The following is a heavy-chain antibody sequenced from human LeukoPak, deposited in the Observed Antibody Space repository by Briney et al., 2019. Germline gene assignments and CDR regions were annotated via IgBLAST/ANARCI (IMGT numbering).Heavy chain of an antibody. CDR3: ARLRARDAFDI. CDR2: IYYSGSY. V-gene: IGHV4-39*01. Sequence: PSETLSLTCTVSGGSISSSSSYWGWNRQPPGKGLVWIGSIYYSGSYYYNPSLKSRVTISVDMSKNQLSLNLSSVTAADTTVYYCARLRARDAFDIWGQGTKVTVSS. J-gene: IGHJ3*02. CDR1: GGSISSSSSY. D-gene: IGHD6-25*01.